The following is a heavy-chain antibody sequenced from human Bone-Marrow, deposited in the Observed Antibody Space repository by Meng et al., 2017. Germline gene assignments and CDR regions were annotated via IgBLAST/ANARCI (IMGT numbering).Heavy chain of an antibody. V-gene: IGHV7-4-1*02. D-gene: IGHD3-22*01. CDR2: INTNTGNP. CDR3: ARVNPDSSGYYYYYYGMDV. CDR1: GYTFTSYA. J-gene: IGHJ6*01. Sequence: ASVKVSCKASGYTFTSYAMNWVRQAPGQGLEWMGWINTNTGNPTYAQGFTGRFVFSLDTSVSTAYLQISSLKAEDTAVYYCARVNPDSSGYYYYYYGMDVWGQGTTVTFYS.